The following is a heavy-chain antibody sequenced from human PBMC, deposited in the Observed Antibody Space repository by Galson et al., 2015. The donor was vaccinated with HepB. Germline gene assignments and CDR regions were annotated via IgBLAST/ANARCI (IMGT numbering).Heavy chain of an antibody. D-gene: IGHD3-3*01. CDR2: IYPGNSKT. CDR1: GYDFTSYG. CDR3: ASRRHYDFWSGPAPGYYYYYMDV. Sequence: QSGAEVKKPGESLKISCRGSGYDFTSYGIAWVRQMPGKGLEWMGIIYPGNSKTTYSPSFQGQVTISADKSISTAYLQWSSLKASDTAMYYCASRRHYDFWSGPAPGYYYYYMDVWGKGTTVTVSS. V-gene: IGHV5-51*03. J-gene: IGHJ6*03.